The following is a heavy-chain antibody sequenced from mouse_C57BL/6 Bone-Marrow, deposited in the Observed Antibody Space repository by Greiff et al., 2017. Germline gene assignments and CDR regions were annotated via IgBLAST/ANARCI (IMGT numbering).Heavy chain of an antibody. CDR1: GFSLTSYG. CDR2: IWSGGST. J-gene: IGHJ4*01. Sequence: QVQLKESGPGLVQPSQSLSITCTVSGFSLTSYGVHWVRQSPGKGLEWLGVIWSGGSTDYNAAFISSVSISKDNSKSQVFFKMNRLQADDTAIYYCARNYYYGSSWLTESHYAMGYWGQGTSVTVSS. V-gene: IGHV2-2*01. CDR3: ARNYYYGSSWLTESHYAMGY. D-gene: IGHD1-1*01.